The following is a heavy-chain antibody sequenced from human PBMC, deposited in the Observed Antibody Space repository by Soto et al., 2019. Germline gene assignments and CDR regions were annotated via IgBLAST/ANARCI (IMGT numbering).Heavy chain of an antibody. CDR1: GGSISSFNC. V-gene: IGHV4-4*02. D-gene: IGHD3-10*01. Sequence: SETMSLTCPVSGGSISSFNCWSWISQTPEKGLEWIGEIYQTGTTNYNPSLKSRVTISVDTSKNQFSLKLSSVTAADTAVYYCARANITMVRGVTINFDYWGQGTLVTVSS. J-gene: IGHJ4*02. CDR2: IYQTGTT. CDR3: ARANITMVRGVTINFDY.